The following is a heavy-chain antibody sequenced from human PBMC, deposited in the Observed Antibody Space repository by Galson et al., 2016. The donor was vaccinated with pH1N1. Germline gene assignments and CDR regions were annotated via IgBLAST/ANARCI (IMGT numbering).Heavy chain of an antibody. V-gene: IGHV3-7*01. Sequence: SLRLSCATSGFTFSSYWMSWVRQAPGKGLEWVANIRQDGSEKHYVDSVKGRFTISRDNAKKSLYLQMNSLRAEDTAVYYCASHKVDMAATIGGSWGQGTLVTVSS. CDR3: ASHKVDMAATIGGS. D-gene: IGHD6-13*01. CDR2: IRQDGSEK. CDR1: GFTFSSYW. J-gene: IGHJ4*02.